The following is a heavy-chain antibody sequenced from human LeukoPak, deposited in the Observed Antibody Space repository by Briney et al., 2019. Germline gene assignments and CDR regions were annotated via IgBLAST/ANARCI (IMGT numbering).Heavy chain of an antibody. V-gene: IGHV4-34*01. J-gene: IGHJ4*02. CDR3: ARDSSVYGRYYFEY. CDR2: INDIGST. Sequence: SETLSLTCAVYGGSFSGYYWSGIRQPPGKGLEWVGEINDIGSTNYNPPLKSRVTISVDTSKTQFFLKLSSVTAADTAVYYCARDSSVYGRYYFEYWGQGTLVTVSS. D-gene: IGHD2-8*01. CDR1: GGSFSGYY.